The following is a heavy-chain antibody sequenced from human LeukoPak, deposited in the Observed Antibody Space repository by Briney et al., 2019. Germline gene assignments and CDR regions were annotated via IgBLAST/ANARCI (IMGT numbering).Heavy chain of an antibody. CDR3: ARGISYYDILTGYYNDAFDI. CDR1: GYTFTGYY. V-gene: IGHV1-2*02. D-gene: IGHD3-9*01. J-gene: IGHJ3*02. Sequence: VASVKVSCKASGYTFTGYYMHWVRQAPGQGLEWMGWINPNSGGTNYAQKFQGRVTMTRDTSISTAYMELSSLRSEDTAVYYCARGISYYDILTGYYNDAFDIWGQGTMVTVSS. CDR2: INPNSGGT.